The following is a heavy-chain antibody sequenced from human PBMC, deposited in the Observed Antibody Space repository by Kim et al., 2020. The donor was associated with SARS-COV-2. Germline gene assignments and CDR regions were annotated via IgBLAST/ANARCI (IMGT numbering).Heavy chain of an antibody. CDR2: IIPIFGTA. CDR1: GGTFSSYA. D-gene: IGHD1-26*01. V-gene: IGHV1-69*13. J-gene: IGHJ4*02. CDR3: ARDRYGGSYEFDY. Sequence: SVKVSCKASGGTFSSYAISWVRQAPGQGLEWMGGIIPIFGTANYAQKFQGRVTITADESTSTAYMELSSLRSEDTAVYYCARDRYGGSYEFDYWGQGTLVTVSS.